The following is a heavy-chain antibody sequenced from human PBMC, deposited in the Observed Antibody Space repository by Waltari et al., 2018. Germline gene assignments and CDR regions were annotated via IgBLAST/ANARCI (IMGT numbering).Heavy chain of an antibody. CDR3: ARDLEGYYDSSGYRIWFDP. Sequence: QVQLVQSGAEVKKPGSSVKVSCKASGGTFSSYAISWVRQAPGQGLEWMGGIIPIFGTANYAQKVQGRVTITADESTSTAYMELSSLRSEDTAVYYCARDLEGYYDSSGYRIWFDPWGQGTLVTVSS. V-gene: IGHV1-69*13. J-gene: IGHJ5*02. CDR1: GGTFSSYA. D-gene: IGHD3-22*01. CDR2: IIPIFGTA.